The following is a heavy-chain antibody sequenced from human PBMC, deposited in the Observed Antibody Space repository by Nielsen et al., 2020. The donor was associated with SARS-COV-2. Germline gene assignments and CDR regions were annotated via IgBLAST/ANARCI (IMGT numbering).Heavy chain of an antibody. D-gene: IGHD3-22*01. V-gene: IGHV2-70*11. CDR2: IDWDDDK. J-gene: IGHJ3*02. Sequence: TLSLTYTVSGGSISSYYWSWIRQPPGKALEWLARIDWDDDKYYSTSLKTRLTISKDTSKNQVVLTMTNMDPVDTATYYCARILRPYYYDSSGYLDAFDIWGQGTMVTVSS. CDR3: ARILRPYYYDSSGYLDAFDI. CDR1: GGSISSYYW.